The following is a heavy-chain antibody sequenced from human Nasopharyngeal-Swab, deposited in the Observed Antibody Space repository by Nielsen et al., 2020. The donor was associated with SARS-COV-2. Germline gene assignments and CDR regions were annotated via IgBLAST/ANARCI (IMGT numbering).Heavy chain of an antibody. CDR3: AREVPYSGHDDAFDI. CDR1: GLGFSNYE. D-gene: IGHD5-12*01. J-gene: IGHJ3*02. Sequence: GESLKISCAASGLGFSNYEMNWVRQAPGKGLEWISYISTTTATIYYADSVKGRFTISRDNAKNSLYLQINSLRAEDTAVYYCAREVPYSGHDDAFDIWGQGTMVTVSA. V-gene: IGHV3-48*03. CDR2: ISTTTATI.